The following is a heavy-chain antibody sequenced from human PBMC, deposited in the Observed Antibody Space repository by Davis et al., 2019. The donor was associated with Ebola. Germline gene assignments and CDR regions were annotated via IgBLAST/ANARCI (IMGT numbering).Heavy chain of an antibody. J-gene: IGHJ4*02. CDR2: ISYGGRT. D-gene: IGHD3-16*01. CDR3: ATVNRGGGEYYFDY. Sequence: MPSETLSLTCTVSGTSMSSGGYYWTWIRQHPGRGLEWIGYISYGGRTSYNPSLKSRITISEDTSKNQFSLKLSSVTAADTAVYYCATVNRGGGEYYFDYWGQGTLVTVSS. CDR1: GTSMSSGGYY. V-gene: IGHV4-31*03.